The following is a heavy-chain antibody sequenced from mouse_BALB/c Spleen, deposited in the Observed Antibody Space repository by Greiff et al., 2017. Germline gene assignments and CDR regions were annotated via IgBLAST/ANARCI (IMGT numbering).Heavy chain of an antibody. J-gene: IGHJ3*01. Sequence: LQQPGSELVRPGASVKLSCKASGYTFTSYWMHWVKQRHGQGLEWIGNIYPGSGSTNYDEKFKSKGTLTVDTSSSTAYMHLSSLTSEDSAVYYCTTYYYGSSYDGFAYWGQGTLVTVSA. D-gene: IGHD1-1*01. V-gene: IGHV1S22*01. CDR1: GYTFTSYW. CDR2: IYPGSGST. CDR3: TTYYYGSSYDGFAY.